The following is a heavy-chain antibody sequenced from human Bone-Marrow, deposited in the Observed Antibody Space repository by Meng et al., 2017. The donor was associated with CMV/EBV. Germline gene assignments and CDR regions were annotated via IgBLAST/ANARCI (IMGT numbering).Heavy chain of an antibody. CDR2: INPNSGGT. D-gene: IGHD2-2*01. CDR1: GYTFTGYY. CDR3: AREGVVPARTPFDP. V-gene: IGHV1-2*02. Sequence: SVKVSCKASGYTFTGYYMHWVRQAPGQGLEWMGWINPNSGGTNYAQKFQGRVTMTRNTSISSAYMELSRLRSDDTAVYYCAREGVVPARTPFDPWGQGTLVTVSS. J-gene: IGHJ5*02.